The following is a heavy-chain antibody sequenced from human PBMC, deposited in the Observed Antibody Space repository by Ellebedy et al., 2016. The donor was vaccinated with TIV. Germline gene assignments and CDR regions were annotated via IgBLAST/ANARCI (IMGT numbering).Heavy chain of an antibody. CDR1: GFTVKGNY. V-gene: IGHV3-66*04. CDR3: ARPSYQLLSYYFDS. J-gene: IGHJ4*02. D-gene: IGHD2-2*01. CDR2: MDSGGKS. Sequence: PGGSLRLSCAASGFTVKGNYISWVRQAPGKGLEWVSVMDSGGKSYYADSVKGRFTISRDNTKNTLYLQMSSLRAEDTAVYYCARPSYQLLSYYFDSWGQGTLVTVSS.